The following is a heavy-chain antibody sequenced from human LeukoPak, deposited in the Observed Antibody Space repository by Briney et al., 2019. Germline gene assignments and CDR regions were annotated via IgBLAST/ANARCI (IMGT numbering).Heavy chain of an antibody. CDR3: AELGITMIGGV. CDR2: IRSSGSTI. V-gene: IGHV3-48*03. J-gene: IGHJ6*04. Sequence: GGALRLSCAASGFTFSSYEMNWVRQAPGKGLEWVSYIRSSGSTIYYADSVKGRFTISRDNAKNSLYLQMNSLRAEDTAVYYCAELGITMIGGVWGKGTTVTISS. D-gene: IGHD3-10*02. CDR1: GFTFSSYE.